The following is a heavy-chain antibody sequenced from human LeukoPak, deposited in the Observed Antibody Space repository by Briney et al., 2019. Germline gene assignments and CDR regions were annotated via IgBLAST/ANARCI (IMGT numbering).Heavy chain of an antibody. Sequence: ASVKVSCKASGYSFTDYSMHWVRQAPGQGLEWMGWINPNSGDTNYAQNFQGRVTMTRDTSISTAYMELSRLRSDDTAVYYCARGIFGGNFSPFDYWGQGTLVTVSS. CDR3: ARGIFGGNFSPFDY. CDR2: INPNSGDT. CDR1: GYSFTDYS. D-gene: IGHD4-23*01. V-gene: IGHV1-2*02. J-gene: IGHJ4*02.